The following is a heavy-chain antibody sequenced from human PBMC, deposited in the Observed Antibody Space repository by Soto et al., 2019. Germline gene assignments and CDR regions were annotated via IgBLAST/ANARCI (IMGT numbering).Heavy chain of an antibody. V-gene: IGHV1-8*01. Sequence: ASVKVSCKASGDTFTSYYINWVRQATGQGLEWMGWMNPNSGNTGYAQKFQGRVTMTRNTSISTAYMELSSLRSEDTAVYYCARVLWFGELVNYYYYMYVWGKGTTVTVS. D-gene: IGHD3-10*01. J-gene: IGHJ6*03. CDR3: ARVLWFGELVNYYYYMYV. CDR2: MNPNSGNT. CDR1: GDTFTSYY.